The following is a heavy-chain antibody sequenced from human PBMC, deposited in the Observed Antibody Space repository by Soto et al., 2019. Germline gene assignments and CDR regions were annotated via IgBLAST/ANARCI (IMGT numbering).Heavy chain of an antibody. CDR3: VRDGTKTLREWFDP. V-gene: IGHV4-4*07. CDR1: GASISGFY. J-gene: IGHJ5*02. D-gene: IGHD1-1*01. CDR2: IYATGTT. Sequence: PSETLSLTCTVSGASISGFYCSWIRKSAWKGLEWIGRIYATGTTDYNPSLKSRVMMSVDTSKKQFSLKLRSVTAADTAVYYCVRDGTKTLREWFDPWGQGISVPVSS.